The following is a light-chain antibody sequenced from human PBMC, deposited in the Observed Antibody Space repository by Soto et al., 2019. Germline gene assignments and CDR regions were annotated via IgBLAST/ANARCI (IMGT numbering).Light chain of an antibody. CDR2: DAS. V-gene: IGKV1-5*01. CDR3: QHSWT. J-gene: IGKJ1*01. Sequence: DIQMTHSPSSLSASVGDRVTITCRASQSISTYLNWYQQKPGKAPKLLIYDASSLESGVPSRFSGSGSGTEFTLTISSLQPDDFATYYCQHSWTFGQGTKVDIK. CDR1: QSISTY.